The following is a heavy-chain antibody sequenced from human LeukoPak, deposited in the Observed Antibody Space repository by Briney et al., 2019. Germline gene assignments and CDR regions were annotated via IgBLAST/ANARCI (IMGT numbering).Heavy chain of an antibody. Sequence: PGGSLRLSCAASGFTFNNYEMNWVRHAPGKGLEWVSSVSGGSTNIYYADSVKGRFTTSRDNAENSLYLQMNSLRADDTAVYYCARAYSSSWTRGYFDYWGQGSLVTVSS. V-gene: IGHV3-48*03. J-gene: IGHJ4*02. D-gene: IGHD6-13*01. CDR2: VSGGSTNI. CDR1: GFTFNNYE. CDR3: ARAYSSSWTRGYFDY.